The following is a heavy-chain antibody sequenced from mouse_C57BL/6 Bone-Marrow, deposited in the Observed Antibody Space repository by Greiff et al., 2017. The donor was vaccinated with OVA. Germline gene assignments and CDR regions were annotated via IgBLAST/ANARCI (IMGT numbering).Heavy chain of an antibody. D-gene: IGHD3-1*01. CDR3: ASGPIYFDY. CDR2: IHPNSGST. J-gene: IGHJ2*01. V-gene: IGHV1-64*01. CDR1: GYTFTSYW. Sequence: VKLMESGAELVKPGASVKLSCKASGYTFTSYWMHWVKQRPGQGLEWIGMIHPNSGSTNYNEKFKSKATLTVDKSSSTAYMQLSSLTSEDSAVYYCASGPIYFDYWGQGTTLTVSS.